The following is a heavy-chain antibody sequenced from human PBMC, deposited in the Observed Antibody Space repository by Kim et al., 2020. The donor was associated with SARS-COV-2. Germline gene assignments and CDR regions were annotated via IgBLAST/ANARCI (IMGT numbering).Heavy chain of an antibody. J-gene: IGHJ3*02. CDR2: IYYSGST. CDR1: GGSISSGGYY. V-gene: IGHV4-31*03. Sequence: SETLSLTCTVSGGSISSGGYYWSWIRQHPGKGLEWIGYIYYSGSTYYNPSLKSRVTISVDTSKNQFSLKLSSVTAADTAVYYCARGAGRVVVVTARQSKNAFDIWGQGTMVTVSS. CDR3: ARGAGRVVVVTARQSKNAFDI. D-gene: IGHD2-21*02.